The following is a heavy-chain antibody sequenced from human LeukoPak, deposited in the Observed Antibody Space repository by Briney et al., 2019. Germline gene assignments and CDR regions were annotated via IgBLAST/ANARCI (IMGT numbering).Heavy chain of an antibody. V-gene: IGHV4-61*02. Sequence: SQTLSLTCTVSGGSISSGSYYWSWIRQPAGKGLEWIGRIYTSGSTNYNPSFKSRVTISVDTSKNQFSLKLSSVTAADTAVYYCARDTDLASYYYYYMDVWGKGTTVTVSS. J-gene: IGHJ6*03. CDR2: IYTSGST. CDR3: ARDTDLASYYYYYMDV. CDR1: GGSISSGSYY.